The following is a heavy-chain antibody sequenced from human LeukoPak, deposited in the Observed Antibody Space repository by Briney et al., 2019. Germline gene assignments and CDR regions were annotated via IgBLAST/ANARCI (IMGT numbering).Heavy chain of an antibody. CDR3: ARVGYYEIVDV. CDR2: ISYDGSNK. CDR1: GFTFSSYA. Sequence: GGSLRLSCAASGFTFSSYAMHWVRQAPGKGLEWVAVISYDGSNKYYADSVKGRFTISRDNSKNTLYLQMNSLRAEDTAVYYCARVGYYEIVDVWGQGTAVTVSS. V-gene: IGHV3-30*04. J-gene: IGHJ6*02. D-gene: IGHD3-22*01.